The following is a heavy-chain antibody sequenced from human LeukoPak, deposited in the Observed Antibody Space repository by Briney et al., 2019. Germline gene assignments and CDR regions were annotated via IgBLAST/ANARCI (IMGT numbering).Heavy chain of an antibody. CDR3: ARGGGSYDILTGDYKPHDY. CDR1: GGSISSNNY. Sequence: PSETLSLTCSVSGGSISSNNYWGWVRQPPGRGLEWIGSIYYSGNTFYNPSLKSRVTISVDTSKNQFSLKLRSVTAADTAVYYCARGGGSYDILTGDYKPHDYWGQGTLVTVSS. V-gene: IGHV4-39*01. CDR2: IYYSGNT. D-gene: IGHD3-9*01. J-gene: IGHJ4*02.